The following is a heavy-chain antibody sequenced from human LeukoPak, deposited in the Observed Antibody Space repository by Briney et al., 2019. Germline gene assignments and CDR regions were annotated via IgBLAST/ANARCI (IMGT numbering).Heavy chain of an antibody. J-gene: IGHJ4*02. V-gene: IGHV4-31*03. CDR2: IYDSGST. Sequence: SQTLSLTCSVSGGSFSSGGNYWTWLRQRPGTGLQWIGYIYDSGSTYYNPSLKSRGTISADTSKNQFSLRLDSLTAADTAVYYCARDGGYGGNFDYWGRGTLVIVSS. D-gene: IGHD4-23*01. CDR1: GGSFSSGGNY. CDR3: ARDGGYGGNFDY.